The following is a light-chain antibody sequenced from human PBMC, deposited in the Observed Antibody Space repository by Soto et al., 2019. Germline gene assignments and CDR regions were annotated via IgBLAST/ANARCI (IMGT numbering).Light chain of an antibody. CDR1: QSVSGSD. V-gene: IGKV3-20*01. J-gene: IGKJ5*01. CDR2: GVS. CDR3: QQYTGPPTT. Sequence: EVVLTQSPGTLSLSPGERATLSCRASQSVSGSDLAWYQQKPGQAPRLLISGVSNRATGTPDRFSGSGSGTDFTLTITRLEPEDSAVYFCQQYTGPPTTFGQGTRLEI.